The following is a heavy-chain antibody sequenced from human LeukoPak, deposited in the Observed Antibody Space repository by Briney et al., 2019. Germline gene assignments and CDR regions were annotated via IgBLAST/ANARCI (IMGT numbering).Heavy chain of an antibody. J-gene: IGHJ4*02. CDR2: ISGSGTTK. V-gene: IGHV3-48*03. D-gene: IGHD3-10*01. CDR3: ARDLDHYYGSGGGY. CDR1: GFTFSSYE. Sequence: GGSLRLSCAASGFTFSSYEMNWVRQAPGKGLEWVSYISGSGTTKYYADSVKGRFAISRDNAKDTLYLQMNTLRAEDSAVYYCARDLDHYYGSGGGYWGQGTLVTVSS.